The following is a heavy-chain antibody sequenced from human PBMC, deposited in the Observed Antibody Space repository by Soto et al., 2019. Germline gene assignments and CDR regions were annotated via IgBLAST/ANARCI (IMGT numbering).Heavy chain of an antibody. J-gene: IGHJ6*02. CDR3: AKVGDSSSRPPSYYYYGMDV. CDR2: ISGSGGST. V-gene: IGHV3-23*01. Sequence: EVQLLESGGGLVQPGGSLRLSCAASGFTFSSYAMSWVRQAPGKGLEWVSAISGSGGSTYYADSVKGRFTISRDNSKNTLQQQKNSLRAEDTTVDYCAKVGDSSSRPPSYYYYGMDVWGQGTTVTVSS. D-gene: IGHD6-13*01. CDR1: GFTFSSYA.